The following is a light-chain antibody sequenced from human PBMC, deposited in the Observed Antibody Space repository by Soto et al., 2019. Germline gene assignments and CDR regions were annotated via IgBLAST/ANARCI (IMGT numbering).Light chain of an antibody. J-gene: IGKJ3*01. V-gene: IGKV3-11*01. CDR2: DVS. Sequence: EIVLTQSPATLSLSPAERSTLSCRASQSVSTYLAWYQQKPGQSPRLLVYDVSIRATGIPDRFSGSGSGTDFTLTISSLEHEDFAVYYCQQRNKWPPIFTFGPGTKVDF. CDR1: QSVSTY. CDR3: QQRNKWPPIFT.